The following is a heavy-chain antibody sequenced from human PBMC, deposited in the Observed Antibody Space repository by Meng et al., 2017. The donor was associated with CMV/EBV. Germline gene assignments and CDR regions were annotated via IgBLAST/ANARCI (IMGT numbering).Heavy chain of an antibody. V-gene: IGHV4-38-2*02. CDR1: GYSISSGYY. CDR2: IYHSGST. Sequence: SETLSLTCTVSGYSISSGYYWGWIRQPPGKGLEWIGSIYHSGSTYYNPSLKSRVTISVDTSKNQFSLKLSSVTAADTAVYYCARERGFVVVVPAANGPFDYWGQGTLVTV. D-gene: IGHD2-2*01. J-gene: IGHJ4*02. CDR3: ARERGFVVVVPAANGPFDY.